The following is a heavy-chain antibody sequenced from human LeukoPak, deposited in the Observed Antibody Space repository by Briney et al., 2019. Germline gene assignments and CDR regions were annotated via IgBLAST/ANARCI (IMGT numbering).Heavy chain of an antibody. V-gene: IGHV5-51*01. CDR1: GYSFTSYW. CDR3: ARLRAFGELLLRFDY. Sequence: GESLKISCKGSGYSFTSYWIGWVRQGPGKGLEWMGIIYPVDSDTTNSPSFQGQVALSADKSISTAYLQCSSPNPSHTTRDYCARLRAFGELLLRFDYWGQGTLVTVSS. CDR2: IYPVDSDT. J-gene: IGHJ4*02. D-gene: IGHD3-10*01.